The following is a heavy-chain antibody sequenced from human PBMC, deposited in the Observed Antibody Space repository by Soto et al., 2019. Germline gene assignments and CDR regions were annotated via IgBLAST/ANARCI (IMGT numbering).Heavy chain of an antibody. V-gene: IGHV4-4*07. CDR1: GGSVRGSH. J-gene: IGHJ5*02. D-gene: IGHD3-16*02. CDR3: AKNYRSDGPGWFDP. Sequence: SETLSLTCIVSGGSVRGSHWSWIRQSAAKGLEWIGRIYASGTTNYNPSLKSRVTMSVDTSRNQFSLNLKSVTAADAALYYCAKNYRSDGPGWFDPWGQGIQVT. CDR2: IYASGTT.